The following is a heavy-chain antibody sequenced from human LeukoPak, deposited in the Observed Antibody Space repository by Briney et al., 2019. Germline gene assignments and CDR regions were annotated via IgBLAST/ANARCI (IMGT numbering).Heavy chain of an antibody. J-gene: IGHJ4*03. V-gene: IGHV1-18*01. CDR3: ARDLSADDF. D-gene: IGHD2/OR15-2a*01. CDR2: ISTSSGNT. CDR1: GYPFTLFD. Sequence: ASVKVSCKASGYPFTLFDITWVRHAPGQGLEWMGWISTSSGNTAYAQKLQNRVTMTTDSSTTTVYMELRSLRSDDTAVYYCARDLSADDFWGQGTVVTVSS.